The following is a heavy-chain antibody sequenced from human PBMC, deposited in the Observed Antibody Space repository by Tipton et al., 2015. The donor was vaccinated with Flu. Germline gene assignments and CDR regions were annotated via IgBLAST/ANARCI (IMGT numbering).Heavy chain of an antibody. J-gene: IGHJ4*02. V-gene: IGHV3-43D*04. Sequence: SLRLSCTASGFSFREYAMHWVRQAPGKGLEWVALVGYDGRSTYYAESVKGRFTISRDNSKDSLYLQMNSLRTEDGAVYYCARGIRVAILRHFHWTPSYLDYWGQGTLVTVSS. CDR2: VGYDGRST. D-gene: IGHD3-9*01. CDR1: GFSFREYA. CDR3: ARGIRVAILRHFHWTPSYLDY.